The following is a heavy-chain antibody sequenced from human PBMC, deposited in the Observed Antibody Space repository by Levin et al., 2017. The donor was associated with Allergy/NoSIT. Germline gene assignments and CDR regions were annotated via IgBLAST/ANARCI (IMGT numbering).Heavy chain of an antibody. V-gene: IGHV3-30*03. CDR2: ITSDGGNE. Sequence: LSLPCAASGLSFRSYGMHWVRQAPGKGLEWVALITSDGGNEYYADSVKGRFTVSRDNFKNTLYLQMNSLRVEDTAVYYCASRGDMDVWGQGTTVAVSS. CDR3: ASRGDMDV. CDR1: GLSFRSYG. J-gene: IGHJ6*02.